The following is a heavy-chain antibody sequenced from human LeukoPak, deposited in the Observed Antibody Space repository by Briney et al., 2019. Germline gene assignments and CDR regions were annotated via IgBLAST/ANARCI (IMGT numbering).Heavy chain of an antibody. CDR3: ARDLVCSGGNCYSVWFDP. V-gene: IGHV3-21*06. D-gene: IGHD2-15*01. CDR2: ISSSSDFI. CDR1: GFTFSNYA. J-gene: IGHJ5*02. Sequence: PGGSLRLSCAASGFTFSNYAMSWVRQAPGKGLEWVSSISSSSDFIYYADSVKGRFTISRDNAKNSLYLQMNSLRAEDTAVYYCARDLVCSGGNCYSVWFDPWGQGTLVTVSP.